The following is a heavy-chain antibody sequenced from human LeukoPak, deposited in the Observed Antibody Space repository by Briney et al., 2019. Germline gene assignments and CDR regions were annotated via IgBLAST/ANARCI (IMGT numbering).Heavy chain of an antibody. Sequence: GGSLRLSCAASGFTFSSHGMHWVRQAPGKGLEWVAVVWYDASEKYYADSVRGRFTISRDNSKNTLYLQMNSLRAEDTAVYYCARWGDNKILDYWGQGTLVTVSS. J-gene: IGHJ4*02. CDR2: VWYDASEK. CDR1: GFTFSSHG. V-gene: IGHV3-33*01. CDR3: ARWGDNKILDY. D-gene: IGHD3-16*01.